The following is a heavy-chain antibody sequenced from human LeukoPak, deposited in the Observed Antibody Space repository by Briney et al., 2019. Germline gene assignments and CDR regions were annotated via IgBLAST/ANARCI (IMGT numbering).Heavy chain of an antibody. CDR2: IIPIFGTA. Sequence: QVSCKASGGTFSSYAISWVRQAPGQGLEWMGGIIPIFGTANYAQKFQGRVTITADESTSTAYMELSSLRSEDTAVYYCARGAPRGYSYALDYWGQGTLVTVSS. CDR3: ARGAPRGYSYALDY. V-gene: IGHV1-69*01. D-gene: IGHD5-18*01. CDR1: GGTFSSYA. J-gene: IGHJ4*02.